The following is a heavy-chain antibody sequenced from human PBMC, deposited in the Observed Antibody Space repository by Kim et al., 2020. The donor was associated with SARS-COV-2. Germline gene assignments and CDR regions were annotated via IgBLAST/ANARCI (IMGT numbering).Heavy chain of an antibody. D-gene: IGHD3-10*01. J-gene: IGHJ3*02. V-gene: IGHV3-33*01. Sequence: YADSVKGRITIPRDNTKNTLYLPRNSLRAEDTAVYYCARGWFRELRAFDIWGQRTMVTVSS. CDR3: ARGWFRELRAFDI.